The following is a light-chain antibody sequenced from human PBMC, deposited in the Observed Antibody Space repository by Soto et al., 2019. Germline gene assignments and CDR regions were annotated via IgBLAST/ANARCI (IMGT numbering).Light chain of an antibody. CDR3: QQYGSSGT. CDR2: GIS. Sequence: EIVLTQSPGTLSLSPGELATLSCGASHTISSSYLAWYQQKPGQAPRLLMYGISRRATGIPDRFSGSGSGTDFTLTISRLEPEDFAVYYCQQYGSSGTFGQGTRWIS. CDR1: HTISSSY. J-gene: IGKJ1*01. V-gene: IGKV3-20*01.